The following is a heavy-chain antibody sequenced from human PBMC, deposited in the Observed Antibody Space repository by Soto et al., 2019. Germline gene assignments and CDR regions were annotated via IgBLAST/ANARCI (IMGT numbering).Heavy chain of an antibody. Sequence: EVHLVDSGGGLVQPGGSLRLSCAASGFTFSNYEMNWVRQAPGKGLEWVSYISSAASAVYYTDSVKGRFTISRDNAKNTLYLQMSSLRAEDSAVYYCARGSKDSYPGSRVFDLWGRGTLVTVSS. CDR1: GFTFSNYE. CDR2: ISSAASAV. V-gene: IGHV3-48*03. J-gene: IGHJ4*02. CDR3: ARGSKDSYPGSRVFDL. D-gene: IGHD3-10*01.